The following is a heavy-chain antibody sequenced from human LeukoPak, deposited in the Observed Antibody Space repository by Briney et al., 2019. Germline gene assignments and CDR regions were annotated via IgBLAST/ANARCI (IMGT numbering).Heavy chain of an antibody. CDR3: AKVRSRIAAAGTSVYYFDY. V-gene: IGHV3-23*01. D-gene: IGHD6-13*01. Sequence: GGSLRLSCAASGFTFSSYAMSWVRQAPGKVLEWVSAISGSGGSTYYADSVKGRFTISRDNSKNTLYLQMNSLRAEDTAVYYCAKVRSRIAAAGTSVYYFDYWGQGTLVTVSS. CDR2: ISGSGGST. J-gene: IGHJ4*02. CDR1: GFTFSSYA.